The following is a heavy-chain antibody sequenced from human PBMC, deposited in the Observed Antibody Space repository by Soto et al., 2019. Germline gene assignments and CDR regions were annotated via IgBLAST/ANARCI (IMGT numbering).Heavy chain of an antibody. CDR1: GFTFSNAW. D-gene: IGHD3-3*01. CDR3: TTRQNYDFWSGYWSPDYYYGMDV. J-gene: IGHJ6*02. V-gene: IGHV3-15*07. Sequence: PGGSLRLSCAASGFTFSNAWMNWVRQAPGKGLEWVGRIKSKTDGGTTDYAAPVKGRFTISRDDSKNTLYLQMNSLKTEDTAVYYCTTRQNYDFWSGYWSPDYYYGMDVWGQGTTVTVSS. CDR2: IKSKTDGGTT.